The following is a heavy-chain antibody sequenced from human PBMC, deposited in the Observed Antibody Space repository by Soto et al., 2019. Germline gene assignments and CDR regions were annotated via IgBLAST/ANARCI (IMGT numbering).Heavy chain of an antibody. CDR3: ARAPRGNYGYPSYFDY. V-gene: IGHV4-59*01. D-gene: IGHD3-10*01. J-gene: IGHJ4*02. Sequence: SETLSLTCTVPGGSISSYYWSWIRQPPGKGLEWIGYIYYSGSTNYNPSLKSRVTISVDTSKNQFSLKLSSVTAADTAVYYCARAPRGNYGYPSYFDYWGQGTLVTVSS. CDR2: IYYSGST. CDR1: GGSISSYY.